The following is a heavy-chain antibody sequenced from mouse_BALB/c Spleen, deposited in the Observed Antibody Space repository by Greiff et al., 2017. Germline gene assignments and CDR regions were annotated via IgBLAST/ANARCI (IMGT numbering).Heavy chain of an antibody. V-gene: IGHV1S56*01. CDR1: GYTFTSYY. D-gene: IGHD2-4*01. J-gene: IGHJ4*01. CDR2: IYPGNVNT. Sequence: VQRVESGPELVKPGASVRISCKASGYTFTSYYIHWVKQRPGQGLEWIGWIYPGNVNTKYNEKFKGKATLTADKSSSTAYMQLSSLTSEDSAVYFCARYYDYDYAMDYWGQGTSVTVSS. CDR3: ARYYDYDYAMDY.